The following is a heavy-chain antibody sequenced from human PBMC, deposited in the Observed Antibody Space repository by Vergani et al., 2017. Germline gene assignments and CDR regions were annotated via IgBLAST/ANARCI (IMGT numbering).Heavy chain of an antibody. V-gene: IGHV3-30*02. J-gene: IGHJ4*02. CDR3: AKDFFSSGWYYFDY. CDR2: IRYDGSNK. CDR1: GFTFSSYG. D-gene: IGHD6-19*01. Sequence: QVQLVESGGGVVQPGGSLRLSCAASGFTFSSYGMHWVRQAPGKRLEWVAFIRYDGSNKYYADSVKGRFTISRDNSKNTLYLQMNSLRAEDTAVYYCAKDFFSSGWYYFDYWGQGTLVTVSS.